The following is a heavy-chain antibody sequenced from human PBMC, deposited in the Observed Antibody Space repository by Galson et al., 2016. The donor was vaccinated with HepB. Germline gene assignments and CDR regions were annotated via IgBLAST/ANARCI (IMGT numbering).Heavy chain of an antibody. CDR1: GFTFSSYA. CDR3: AKDIQQWLVRGNDAFDI. V-gene: IGHV3-23*01. D-gene: IGHD6-19*01. J-gene: IGHJ3*02. CDR2: ISVVDDDT. Sequence: SLRLSCAASGFTFSSYAMSWVRQAPGKGLEWVSAISVVDDDTYYADSVKGRFTISRDNSRTTLYLQMNSLRAEDTALYYCAKDIQQWLVRGNDAFDIRSQGTMVTVSS.